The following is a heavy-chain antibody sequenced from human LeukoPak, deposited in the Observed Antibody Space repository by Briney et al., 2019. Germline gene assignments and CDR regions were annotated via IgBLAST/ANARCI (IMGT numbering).Heavy chain of an antibody. D-gene: IGHD6-13*01. CDR1: GFTFSSYS. CDR3: ARSLGIAAAVDY. CDR2: ISSSSYI. J-gene: IGHJ4*02. Sequence: GGSLRLSCAASGFTFSSYSMNWVRQAPGKGLEWVSSISSSSYIYYADSVKGRFTISRDNSKNTLYLQMNSLRAEDTAVYYCARSLGIAAAVDYWGQGTLVTVSS. V-gene: IGHV3-21*01.